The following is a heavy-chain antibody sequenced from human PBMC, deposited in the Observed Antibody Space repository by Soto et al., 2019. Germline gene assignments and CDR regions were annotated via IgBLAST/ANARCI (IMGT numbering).Heavy chain of an antibody. CDR3: ARLTLAQDRSGYHIFDY. D-gene: IGHD3-22*01. J-gene: IGHJ4*02. CDR1: GYSFTTYW. V-gene: IGHV5-10-1*01. Sequence: PGESLKISCQASGYSFTTYWISWVRQMPGKGLECMGRIDPTDSSTDYGPSFEGHVTMSVDRSINTAFLEWSSLKASDSAMYYCARLTLAQDRSGYHIFDYWGRGTLVTVSS. CDR2: IDPTDSST.